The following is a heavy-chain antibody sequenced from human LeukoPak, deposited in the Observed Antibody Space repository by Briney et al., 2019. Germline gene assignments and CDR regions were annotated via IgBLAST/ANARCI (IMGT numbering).Heavy chain of an antibody. CDR2: IWYDGSNK. V-gene: IGHV3-33*06. Sequence: GGSLRLSCAASGFTFSSYGMHWVRQAPGKGLEWVAVIWYDGSNKYYADSVKGRFTISRDDSKNTLYLQMNSLRAEDTAVYYCAKDLSGWYPEVLGFDYWGQGTLVTVSS. D-gene: IGHD6-19*01. CDR1: GFTFSSYG. J-gene: IGHJ4*02. CDR3: AKDLSGWYPEVLGFDY.